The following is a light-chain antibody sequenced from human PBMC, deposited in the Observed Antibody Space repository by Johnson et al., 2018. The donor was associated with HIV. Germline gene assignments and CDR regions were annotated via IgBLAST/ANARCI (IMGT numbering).Light chain of an antibody. CDR1: SSNIGNNY. Sequence: QSVLTQPPSVSAAPGQKVTISCSGSSSNIGNNYVSWYQQLPGTAPKLLIYENNKRPSGIPDRFSGSKSGTSATLGITGLQTGDEADDYCGTWDNSLSAGGVLGTWTNVTVL. J-gene: IGLJ1*01. CDR2: ENN. CDR3: GTWDNSLSAGGV. V-gene: IGLV1-51*01.